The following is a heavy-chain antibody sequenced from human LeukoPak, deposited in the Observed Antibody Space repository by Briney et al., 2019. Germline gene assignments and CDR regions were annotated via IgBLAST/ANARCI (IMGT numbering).Heavy chain of an antibody. D-gene: IGHD2-2*01. V-gene: IGHV4-34*01. CDR2: INHTGST. Sequence: PSETLSLTCAVYGGSFSGHYWSWIRQPPGKGLEWIGEINHTGSTNYNPSLKSRVTISVDTSKNQFSLKLSSVTAADTAVYYCARRADCSSTSCSDPYDDYWGQGTLVTVSS. CDR3: ARRADCSSTSCSDPYDDY. J-gene: IGHJ4*02. CDR1: GGSFSGHY.